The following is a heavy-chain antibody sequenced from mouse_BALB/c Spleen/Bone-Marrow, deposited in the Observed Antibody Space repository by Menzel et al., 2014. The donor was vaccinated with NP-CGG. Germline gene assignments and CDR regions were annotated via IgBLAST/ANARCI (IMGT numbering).Heavy chain of an antibody. CDR3: TSYVNFWYFDL. V-gene: IGHV1S127*01. J-gene: IGHJ1*01. CDR2: IDPSNNET. D-gene: IGHD2-1*01. CDR1: GYTFTSYW. Sequence: QVRLQQSGPELVRPGASVKMSCKASGYTFTSYWMHWVKQRPGQGLEWIGMIDPSNNETGLNQKFKDKATLNVDKSSNTAYVQLSSLTSEDSAVYYCTSYVNFWYFDLWGAGTTVPVSS.